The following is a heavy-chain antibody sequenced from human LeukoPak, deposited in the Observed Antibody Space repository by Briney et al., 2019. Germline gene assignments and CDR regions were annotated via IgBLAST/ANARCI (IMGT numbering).Heavy chain of an antibody. CDR3: ARGGWLFRL. CDR1: GGSISSGSYY. D-gene: IGHD3-22*01. CDR2: IYTSGST. V-gene: IGHV4-61*02. J-gene: IGHJ4*02. Sequence: PSETLSLTCTVSGGSISSGSYYWSWIRQPAGKGLEWIGRIYTSGSTNYNPSLKSRVTISVDTSKNQFSLKLSSVTAADTAVYYCARGGWLFRLWGQGTLVTVPS.